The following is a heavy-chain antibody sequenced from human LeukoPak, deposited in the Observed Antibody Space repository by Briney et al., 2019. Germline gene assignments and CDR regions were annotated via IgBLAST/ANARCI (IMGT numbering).Heavy chain of an antibody. V-gene: IGHV3-30*02. Sequence: GGSLRLSCAASGFTFSSYGMHWVRQAPGKGLEWVAFIRYDGSNKYYADSVKGRFTISRDNSKNTLYLQMNSLRAGDTAVYYCAKELTAAAGGGIDYWGQGTLVTVSS. J-gene: IGHJ4*02. D-gene: IGHD6-13*01. CDR2: IRYDGSNK. CDR1: GFTFSSYG. CDR3: AKELTAAAGGGIDY.